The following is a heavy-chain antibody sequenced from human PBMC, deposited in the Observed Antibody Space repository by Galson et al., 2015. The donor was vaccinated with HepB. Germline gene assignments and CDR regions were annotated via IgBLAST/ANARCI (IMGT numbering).Heavy chain of an antibody. CDR1: GFSVTSNY. J-gene: IGHJ6*02. V-gene: IGHV3-53*01. Sequence: SLRLSCAASGFSVTSNYMSWVRQAPGKGLEWVSVMFSGGNTNIADSVKGRFTISRDNSKNTLYLQMNSLRVDDTAVYFCAREASDESSSYYHFAMDIWGQGTTVTVSS. CDR2: MFSGGNT. D-gene: IGHD5-24*01. CDR3: AREASDESSSYYHFAMDI.